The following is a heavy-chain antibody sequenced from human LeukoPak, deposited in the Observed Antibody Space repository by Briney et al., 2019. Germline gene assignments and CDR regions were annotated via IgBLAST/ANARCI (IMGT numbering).Heavy chain of an antibody. Sequence: RTSETLSLTCAVYGGSFSGYYWSWIRQPPGKGLEWIGEINHSGSTNYNPSLKSRVTISVDTSKNQFSLKLSSVTAADTAVYYCARGRRQQLVLLGYRGWFDPWGQGTLVTVSS. CDR2: INHSGST. CDR3: ARGRRQQLVLLGYRGWFDP. J-gene: IGHJ5*02. D-gene: IGHD6-13*01. V-gene: IGHV4-34*01. CDR1: GGSFSGYY.